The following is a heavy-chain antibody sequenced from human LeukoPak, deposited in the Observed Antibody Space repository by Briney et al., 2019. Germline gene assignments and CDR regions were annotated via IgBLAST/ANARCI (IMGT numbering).Heavy chain of an antibody. J-gene: IGHJ6*02. CDR1: GFTFDDYA. V-gene: IGHV3-43*02. CDR3: AKDSPEMVPYYSIYYYYYGMDV. Sequence: GESLRLCCAASGFTFDDYAMHWVRQAPGKGLEWVSLIIGYGGSTYYADSVKVRFTISRDNSKNSLYLQMNSLRTEEDALYYCAKDSPEMVPYYSIYYYYYGMDVWGQGTTVTVSS. CDR2: IIGYGGST. D-gene: IGHD5-24*01.